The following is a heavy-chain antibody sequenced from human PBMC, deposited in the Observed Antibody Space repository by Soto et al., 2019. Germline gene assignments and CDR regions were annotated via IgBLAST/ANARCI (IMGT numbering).Heavy chain of an antibody. J-gene: IGHJ3*02. V-gene: IGHV1-8*02. Sequence: ASVKVSCKASGGTFSSYAISWVRQATGQGLEWMGWMNPNSGNTGYAQKFQGRVTMTRNTSISTAYMELSSLRSEDTAVYYCATAMVGVPTAAFDIWGQGTMVTVSS. CDR2: MNPNSGNT. CDR1: GGTFSSYA. CDR3: ATAMVGVPTAAFDI. D-gene: IGHD1-26*01.